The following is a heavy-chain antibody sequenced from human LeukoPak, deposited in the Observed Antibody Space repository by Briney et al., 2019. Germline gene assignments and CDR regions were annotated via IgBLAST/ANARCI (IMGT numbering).Heavy chain of an antibody. Sequence: SETLSLTCTVSGGSISSYYWSWIRQPPGKGLEWIGYIYYSGSTNYNPSLKSRVTISVDTSKNQFSLKLSSVTAADTAVYYCARHGSGPYNWNYGGVNWFDPWGQGTLVTVSS. CDR1: GGSISSYY. CDR3: ARHGSGPYNWNYGGVNWFDP. CDR2: IYYSGST. J-gene: IGHJ5*02. V-gene: IGHV4-59*08. D-gene: IGHD1-7*01.